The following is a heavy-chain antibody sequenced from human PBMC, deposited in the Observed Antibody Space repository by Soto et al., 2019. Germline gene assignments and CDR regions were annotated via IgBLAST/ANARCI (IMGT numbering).Heavy chain of an antibody. CDR1: GFTLSRYS. Sequence: GGALRPSCAASGFTLSRYSLTSVRQAPLKGLEWVSYISSSSSTIYYADSVKGRFTISRDNAKNSLYLQMNSLRDEDTAVYYCARDLAVAGPPLCWGQGSLVTVYS. J-gene: IGHJ4*02. D-gene: IGHD6-19*01. CDR2: ISSSSSTI. V-gene: IGHV3-48*02. CDR3: ARDLAVAGPPLC.